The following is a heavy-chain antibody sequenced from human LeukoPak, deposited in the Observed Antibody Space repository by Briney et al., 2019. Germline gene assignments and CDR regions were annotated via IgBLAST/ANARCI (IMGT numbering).Heavy chain of an antibody. Sequence: PSETLSLTCTVSGGSISSSSYYWGWIRQPPGKGLEWIGSIYYSGSTYYNPSLRSRVTISVDTSKNQFSLKLSSVTAADTAVYYCARRYSGRYYIDWGQGTLVTVSS. CDR3: ARRYSGRYYID. CDR2: IYYSGST. D-gene: IGHD1-26*01. CDR1: GGSISSSSYY. V-gene: IGHV4-39*01. J-gene: IGHJ4*02.